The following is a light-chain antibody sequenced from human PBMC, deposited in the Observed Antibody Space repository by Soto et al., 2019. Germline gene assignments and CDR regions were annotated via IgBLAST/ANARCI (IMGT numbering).Light chain of an antibody. V-gene: IGKV1-12*02. CDR1: QDISSW. CDR2: ATS. Sequence: IQLTQSPSSVSASVGDRVTISCRASQDISSWLAWYQQKPGKAPKPLIYATSSLQSRVPSRFSGSRSGTSFTFTISSLQAEDFATYYCQEAHGFPWTFGQGTRV. J-gene: IGKJ1*01. CDR3: QEAHGFPWT.